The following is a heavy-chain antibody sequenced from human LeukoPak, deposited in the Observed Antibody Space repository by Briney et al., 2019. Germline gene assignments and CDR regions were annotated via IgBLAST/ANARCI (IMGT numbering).Heavy chain of an antibody. CDR2: ISGDGSVT. CDR1: GFTFSSYA. Sequence: GGSLRLSCAASGFTFSSYAMSWVRQVSGKRLVWVSRISGDGSVTNYADSVQGRFTISRDNAENILYLQINNLRSEDTAVYYCARYSSSSGGASYYLDYWGHGTLVTVSS. CDR3: ARYSSSSGGASYYLDY. D-gene: IGHD6-6*01. V-gene: IGHV3-74*01. J-gene: IGHJ4*01.